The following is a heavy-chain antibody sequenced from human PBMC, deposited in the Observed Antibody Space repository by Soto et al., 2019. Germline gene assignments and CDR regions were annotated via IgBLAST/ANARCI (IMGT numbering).Heavy chain of an antibody. CDR2: IYYSGST. Sequence: SETLSLTCTVSGGSISSGDYYWSWIRQPPGKGLEWIGYIYYSGSTYYNPSLKSRVTISVDTSKNQFSLKLSSVTAADTAVYYCAREPETYYFDYWGQGTLVTVS. CDR1: GGSISSGDYY. J-gene: IGHJ4*02. CDR3: AREPETYYFDY. V-gene: IGHV4-30-4*01.